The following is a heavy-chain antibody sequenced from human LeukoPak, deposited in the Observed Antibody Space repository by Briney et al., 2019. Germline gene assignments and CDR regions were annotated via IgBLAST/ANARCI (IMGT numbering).Heavy chain of an antibody. Sequence: ASVKVSCKATGGTFSSYAISWVRQAPGQGLEWMGGIIPIFGTANYAQKFQGRVTITADESTSTAYMELSSLRSEDTAVYYCARGRGVDSDIVVVVAAYDYWGQGTLVTVSS. CDR1: GGTFSSYA. V-gene: IGHV1-69*13. J-gene: IGHJ4*02. D-gene: IGHD2-15*01. CDR2: IIPIFGTA. CDR3: ARGRGVDSDIVVVVAAYDY.